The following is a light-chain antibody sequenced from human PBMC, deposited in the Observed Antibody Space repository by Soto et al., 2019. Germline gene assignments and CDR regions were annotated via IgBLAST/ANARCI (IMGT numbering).Light chain of an antibody. J-gene: IGKJ2*01. CDR2: AAS. CDR3: QQLNYCPYT. V-gene: IGKV1-9*01. CDR1: QDMNRD. Sequence: DIQLTQSPSFLSPSVGDRVTITCRASQDMNRDLAWYHQRTGTAPKLLIYAASILQSGVPSRFSGSGSGTLFTLTITSLQREDLGTYFCQQLNYCPYTFGQGNKL.